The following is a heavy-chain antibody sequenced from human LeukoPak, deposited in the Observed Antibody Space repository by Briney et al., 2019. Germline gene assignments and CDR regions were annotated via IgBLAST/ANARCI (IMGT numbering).Heavy chain of an antibody. CDR2: IYHSGST. V-gene: IGHV4-38-2*02. CDR3: ARVDAFDI. CDR1: GYSISSGYY. Sequence: SETLSLTCTVSGYSISSGYYWGWIRQPPGKGLEWIGSIYHSGSTYYNPSHKSRVTISVDTSKNQFSLKLSSVTAADTAVYYCARVDAFDIWGQGTMVTVSS. J-gene: IGHJ3*02.